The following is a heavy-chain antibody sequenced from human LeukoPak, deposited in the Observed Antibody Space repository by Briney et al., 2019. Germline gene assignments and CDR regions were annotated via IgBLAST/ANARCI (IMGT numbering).Heavy chain of an antibody. V-gene: IGHV3-9*01. CDR1: GFTFDDYA. J-gene: IGHJ4*02. Sequence: GRSLRLSCAASGFTFDDYAMLWVRQAPGKGLEWVSGISWNSGSIGYADSVKGRFTISRDNAKNSLYLQMNSLRAEDTALYYCAKGYYYDSSGHFDYWGQGTLVTVSS. D-gene: IGHD3-22*01. CDR3: AKGYYYDSSGHFDY. CDR2: ISWNSGSI.